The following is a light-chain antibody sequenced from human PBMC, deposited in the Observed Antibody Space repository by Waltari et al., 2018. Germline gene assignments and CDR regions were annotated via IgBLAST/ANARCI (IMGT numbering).Light chain of an antibody. V-gene: IGKV3-20*01. CDR1: QSFSASY. CDR3: QHYGTSPPFT. J-gene: IGKJ3*01. Sequence: DIVLTQSPATLSLSPGERATLSCRASQSFSASYLAWYQQKPGQAPRLLIYGASSRATGIPDRFSGSGSGTDFTLTISSLEPEAFAVYYCQHYGTSPPFTFGPGTKVDIK. CDR2: GAS.